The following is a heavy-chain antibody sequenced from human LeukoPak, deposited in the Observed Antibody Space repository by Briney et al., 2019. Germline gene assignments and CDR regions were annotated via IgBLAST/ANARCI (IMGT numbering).Heavy chain of an antibody. CDR1: GGSISSYY. Sequence: PSETLSLTCTVSGGSISSYYWSWIRQPPGKGLEWIGYIYYSGGTNYNPSLKSRVTISVDTSKNQFSLKLSSVTAADTAVYYCAREGYCSGGSCCSGIAFDIWGQGTMVTVSS. V-gene: IGHV4-59*01. J-gene: IGHJ3*02. CDR2: IYYSGGT. D-gene: IGHD2-15*01. CDR3: AREGYCSGGSCCSGIAFDI.